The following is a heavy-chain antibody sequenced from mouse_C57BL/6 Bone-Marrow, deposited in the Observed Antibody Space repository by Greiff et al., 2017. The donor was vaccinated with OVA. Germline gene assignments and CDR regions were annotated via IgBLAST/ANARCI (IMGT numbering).Heavy chain of an antibody. CDR1: GYTFTSYG. CDR2: IYPRSGNT. V-gene: IGHV1-81*01. CDR3: AKGRDAYYSNYSAY. D-gene: IGHD2-5*01. Sequence: VKLMESGAELARPGASVKLSCKASGYTFTSYGISWVKQRTGQGLEWIGEIYPRSGNTYYNEKFKGKATLTADKSSSTAYMELRSLTSEDSAVYFCAKGRDAYYSNYSAYWGQGTLVTVSA. J-gene: IGHJ3*01.